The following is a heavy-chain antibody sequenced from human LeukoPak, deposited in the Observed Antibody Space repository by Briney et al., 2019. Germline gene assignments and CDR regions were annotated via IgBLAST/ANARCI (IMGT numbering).Heavy chain of an antibody. J-gene: IGHJ4*02. D-gene: IGHD6-6*01. V-gene: IGHV3-64D*09. CDR2: ISSNGAYT. Sequence: GGSLRLSCSASTFTFSGYAMHWVRQAPGKGLEYVSAISSNGAYTYYADSVKGRFTISRDNSKNTLYLQMNSLRADDTAVYYCARKSSSGVFDYWGQGTLVTVSS. CDR1: TFTFSGYA. CDR3: ARKSSSGVFDY.